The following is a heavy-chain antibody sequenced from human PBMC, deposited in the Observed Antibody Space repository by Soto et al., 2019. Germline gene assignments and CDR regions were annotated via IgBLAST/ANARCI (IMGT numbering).Heavy chain of an antibody. CDR1: GYTFTSYG. V-gene: IGHV1-18*01. D-gene: IGHD3-10*01. J-gene: IGHJ4*02. CDR2: ISTYNGNT. CDR3: AREMVRGVGSDS. Sequence: GAPVKVSCKASGYTFTSYGISWARQAPGQGLEWMGWISTYNGNTKYAQKLQGRVTMTTDTSTSTAYMELRSLRSDDTAVFYCAREMVRGVGSDSWGQGPLVTAS.